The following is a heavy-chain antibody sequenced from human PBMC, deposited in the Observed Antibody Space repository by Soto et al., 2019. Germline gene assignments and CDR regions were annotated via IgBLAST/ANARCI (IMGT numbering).Heavy chain of an antibody. CDR3: AREALVTAVPYYFDY. Sequence: PGGSLRLSCAASGFTFSNYWMSWVRQGPGKGLEWVANIKQDGSQKYYVDSVKGRFTISRDNAKNSLYLQMNSLRGEDTAVYYCAREALVTAVPYYFDYWGQGTLVTVSS. V-gene: IGHV3-7*05. J-gene: IGHJ4*02. CDR2: IKQDGSQK. D-gene: IGHD2-21*02. CDR1: GFTFSNYW.